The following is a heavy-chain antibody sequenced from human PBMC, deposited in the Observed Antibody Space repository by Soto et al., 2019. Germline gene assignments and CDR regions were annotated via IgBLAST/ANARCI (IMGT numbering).Heavy chain of an antibody. CDR2: IYYSGST. J-gene: IGHJ5*02. Sequence: SETLSLTCTVSGGSISSSSYYWGWIRQPPGKGLEWIGSIYYSGSTYYNPSLKSRATISVDTSKNQFSLKLSSVTAADTAVYYCARADLESYYYDSSDYGWFDPWGQGTLVTVSS. CDR1: GGSISSSSYY. D-gene: IGHD3-22*01. V-gene: IGHV4-39*01. CDR3: ARADLESYYYDSSDYGWFDP.